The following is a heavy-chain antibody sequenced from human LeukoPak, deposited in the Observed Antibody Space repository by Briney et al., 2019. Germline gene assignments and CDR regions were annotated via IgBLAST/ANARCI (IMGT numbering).Heavy chain of an antibody. CDR1: GFTFDDYA. Sequence: PGGSLRLSCAASGFTFDDYAMHWVRQAPGKGLEWVSGISWNSGSIGYADSVKGRFTISRDNAKNSLYLQMNSLRAEDTALYYCAKDKVSTVVGSGAFDIWGQGTMVTVSS. CDR3: AKDKVSTVVGSGAFDI. CDR2: ISWNSGSI. D-gene: IGHD4-23*01. V-gene: IGHV3-9*01. J-gene: IGHJ3*02.